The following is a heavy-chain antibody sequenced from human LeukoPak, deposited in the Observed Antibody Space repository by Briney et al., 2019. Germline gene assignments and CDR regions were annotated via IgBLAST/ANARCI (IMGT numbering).Heavy chain of an antibody. V-gene: IGHV4-59*01. CDR3: ARQPVEMSTIAAIDY. J-gene: IGHJ4*02. D-gene: IGHD5-24*01. Sequence: PSETLSLTCTVSGGSISSFYWSWIRQPPGKGLEWIGYIYHSGSAKYNPSLKSRVTISVDTSKYQFSLKLSSVTAADTAVYYCARQPVEMSTIAAIDYWGQGTLVTVSS. CDR1: GGSISSFY. CDR2: IYHSGSA.